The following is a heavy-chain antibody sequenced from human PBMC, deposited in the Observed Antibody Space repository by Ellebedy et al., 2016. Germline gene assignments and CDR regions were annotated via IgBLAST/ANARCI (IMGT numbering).Heavy chain of an antibody. D-gene: IGHD3-3*01. J-gene: IGHJ4*02. CDR2: ISYDGSNK. V-gene: IGHV3-30*14. Sequence: GESLKISXAASGFTFSSYAMHWVRQAPGKGLEWVAVISYDGSNKYYADSVKGRFTISRDNSKNTLYLQMNSLRAEDTAVYYCARVRFLEWLPNFDYWGQGTLVTVSS. CDR1: GFTFSSYA. CDR3: ARVRFLEWLPNFDY.